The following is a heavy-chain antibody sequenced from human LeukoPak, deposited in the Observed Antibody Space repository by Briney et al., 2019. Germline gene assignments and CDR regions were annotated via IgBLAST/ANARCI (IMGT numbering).Heavy chain of an antibody. J-gene: IGHJ4*02. CDR1: GFTFDDYA. D-gene: IGHD3-22*01. Sequence: GGSLRLSCAASGFTFDDYAMHWVRHAPGKGLEWLSGISWSSGSIGYADSVKGRFTISRDNAKNSLYLQMNSLRAEDTALYYCAKIGGGSRYYYDSSGYSQPVDYWGQGTLVTVSS. CDR3: AKIGGGSRYYYDSSGYSQPVDY. CDR2: ISWSSGSI. V-gene: IGHV3-9*01.